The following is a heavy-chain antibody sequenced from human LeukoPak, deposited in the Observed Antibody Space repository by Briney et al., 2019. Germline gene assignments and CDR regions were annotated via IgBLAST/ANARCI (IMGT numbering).Heavy chain of an antibody. CDR3: AREGMPYYDFWSGSGWFDP. Sequence: ASVKVSCKASGYTFTGYYMHWVRQAPGQGLEWMGWINPNSGGTNYAQKFQGRVTMTRDTSISTAYMELSRLRSDDTAVYYCAREGMPYYDFWSGSGWFDPWGQGTLVTVSS. V-gene: IGHV1-2*02. CDR2: INPNSGGT. J-gene: IGHJ5*02. CDR1: GYTFTGYY. D-gene: IGHD3-3*01.